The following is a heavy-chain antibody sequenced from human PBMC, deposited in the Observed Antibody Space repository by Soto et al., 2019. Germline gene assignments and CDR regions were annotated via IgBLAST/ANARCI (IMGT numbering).Heavy chain of an antibody. V-gene: IGHV3-21*01. CDR2: ISSSSSYI. CDR3: ARDSKKYYDSRVDY. CDR1: GFTFSSYS. J-gene: IGHJ4*02. D-gene: IGHD3-22*01. Sequence: PGGSLRLSCAASGFTFSSYSMNWVRQAPGKGLEWVSSISSSSSYIYYADSVKGRFTISRDNAKNSLYLQMNSLRAEDTAVYYCARDSKKYYDSRVDYWGQGTRVNVAS.